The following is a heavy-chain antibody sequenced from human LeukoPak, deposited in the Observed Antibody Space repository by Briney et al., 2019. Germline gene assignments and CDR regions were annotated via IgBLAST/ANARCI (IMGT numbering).Heavy chain of an antibody. V-gene: IGHV4-31*03. Sequence: SETLSLTCTVSGGSISSGGYYWRWIRQHPGKGLEWIGYIYYSGSTYYNPSLKSRVTISVDTSKNQFSLKLSSVTAADTAVYYCARDRQLHYYGMDVWGQGTTVTVSS. J-gene: IGHJ6*02. D-gene: IGHD5-18*01. CDR1: GGSISSGGYY. CDR2: IYYSGST. CDR3: ARDRQLHYYGMDV.